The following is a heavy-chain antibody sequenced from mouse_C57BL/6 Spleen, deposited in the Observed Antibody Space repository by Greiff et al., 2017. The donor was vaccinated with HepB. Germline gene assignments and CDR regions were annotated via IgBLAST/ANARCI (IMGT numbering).Heavy chain of an antibody. CDR1: GYTYTSYW. V-gene: IGHV1-53*01. CDR3: ASTTVVAPGFAY. D-gene: IGHD1-1*01. CDR2: INPSNGGT. J-gene: IGHJ3*01. Sequence: VQLQQPGTELVKPGASVKLSCKASGYTYTSYWMHWVKQRPGQGLEWIGNINPSNGGTNYNEKFKSKATLTVDKSSSTAYMQRSSLTSEDSAVYYCASTTVVAPGFAYWGQGTLVTVSA.